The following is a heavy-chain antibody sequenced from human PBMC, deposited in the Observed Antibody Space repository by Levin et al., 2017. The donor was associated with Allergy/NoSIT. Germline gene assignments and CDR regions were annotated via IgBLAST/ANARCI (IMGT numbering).Heavy chain of an antibody. CDR1: GGTFSSYA. J-gene: IGHJ4*02. Sequence: ASVKVSCKASGGTFSSYAISWVRQAPGQGLEWMGGIIPIFGTANYAQKFQGRVTITADESTSTAYMELSSLRSEDTAVYYCARGGITMVQGLMHNKKYYFDYWGQGTLVTVSS. V-gene: IGHV1-69*13. CDR3: ARGGITMVQGLMHNKKYYFDY. CDR2: IIPIFGTA. D-gene: IGHD3-10*01.